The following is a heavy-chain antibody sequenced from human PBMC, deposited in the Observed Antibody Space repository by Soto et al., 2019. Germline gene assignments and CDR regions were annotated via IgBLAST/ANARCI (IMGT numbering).Heavy chain of an antibody. CDR3: ARAPMVLSRSYFDS. CDR2: ISYSGNT. Sequence: PSETLCLTCTVSGGAISNFYWSWIRQPPGKGLEWIGYISYSGNTTYNPSLKSRVSISVDTSKHQLSLNLTSVTAADTAVYYCARAPMVLSRSYFDSWGQGTPVTVS. V-gene: IGHV4-59*01. D-gene: IGHD2-8*01. J-gene: IGHJ4*02. CDR1: GGAISNFY.